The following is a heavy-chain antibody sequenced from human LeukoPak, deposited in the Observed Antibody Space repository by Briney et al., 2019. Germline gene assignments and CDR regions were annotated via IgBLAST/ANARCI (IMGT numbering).Heavy chain of an antibody. J-gene: IGHJ6*04. V-gene: IGHV3-30*02. CDR2: IRYDGSNK. Sequence: PGGSLRLSCAASGFTFSSDGMHWVRQAPGKGLEWVAFIRYDGSNKYYADSVKGRFTISRDKSKNTLYLQMNSLRAEDTAVYYCAKFSTGEWLPQDVWGKGTTVTVSS. CDR3: AKFSTGEWLPQDV. D-gene: IGHD3-3*01. CDR1: GFTFSSDG.